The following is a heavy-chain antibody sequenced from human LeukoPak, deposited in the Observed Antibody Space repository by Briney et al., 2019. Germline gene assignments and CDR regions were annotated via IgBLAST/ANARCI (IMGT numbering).Heavy chain of an antibody. D-gene: IGHD4-11*01. CDR3: ARDLTTVTYYYYGMDV. Sequence: PGGSLRLSCAASGFTVSTNYVSWVRQAPGKGLEWVSVIYRSGSTYYADSVKGRFTISRDNSKNTLYLQMNRLRAEDTAVYYCARDLTTVTYYYYGMDVWGQGTTVTVSS. V-gene: IGHV3-53*01. J-gene: IGHJ6*02. CDR1: GFTVSTNY. CDR2: IYRSGST.